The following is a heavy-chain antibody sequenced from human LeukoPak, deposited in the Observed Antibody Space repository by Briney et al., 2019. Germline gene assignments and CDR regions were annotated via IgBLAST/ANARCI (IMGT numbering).Heavy chain of an antibody. Sequence: GGSLRLSCAASGFIFDDHGMSWVRQAPGKGLEWVSGINWNGGSTGYADSVKGRFTISRDNAKNSLYLQMNSLRAEDTALYYCARVVGGYSSSWSFSWYYYYMDVWGKGTTVTVSS. J-gene: IGHJ6*03. CDR2: INWNGGST. V-gene: IGHV3-20*04. D-gene: IGHD6-13*01. CDR1: GFIFDDHG. CDR3: ARVVGGYSSSWSFSWYYYYMDV.